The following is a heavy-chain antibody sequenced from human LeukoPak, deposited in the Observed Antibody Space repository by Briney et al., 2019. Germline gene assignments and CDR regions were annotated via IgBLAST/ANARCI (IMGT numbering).Heavy chain of an antibody. J-gene: IGHJ5*02. CDR3: ARGFAP. CDR1: GGSISSGSYY. Sequence: PSQTLSLTCTVSGGSISSGSYYWSWIRQPAGKGLEWIGRIYTSGSTNYNPSLKSRITISVDTSKNQFSLKLSSVTAADTAVYYCARGFAPWGQGTLVTVSS. V-gene: IGHV4-61*02. CDR2: IYTSGST.